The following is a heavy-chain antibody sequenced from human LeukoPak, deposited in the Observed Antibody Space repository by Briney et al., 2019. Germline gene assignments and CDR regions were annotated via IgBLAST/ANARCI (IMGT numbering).Heavy chain of an antibody. Sequence: SGTLSLTCAVSGGSISSSNWWSWVRQPPGKGLEWIGEIYHSGSTNYNPSLKSRVTISVDKSKNQFSLKLSSVTAADTAVYYCARVSSSSWYGLFDYWGQGTLVTVSS. J-gene: IGHJ4*02. V-gene: IGHV4-4*02. CDR1: GGSISSSNW. D-gene: IGHD6-13*01. CDR3: ARVSSSSWYGLFDY. CDR2: IYHSGST.